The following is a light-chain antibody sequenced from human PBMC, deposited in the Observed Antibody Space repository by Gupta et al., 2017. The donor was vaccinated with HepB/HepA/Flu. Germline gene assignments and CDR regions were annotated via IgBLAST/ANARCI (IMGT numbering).Light chain of an antibody. J-gene: IGLJ1*01. CDR3: AAGEDSRNGQV. Sequence: QSVLTQPPSASGTPGQRVTISCSGSSSNIGSNTVNWYQQLPGTAPKLLIYSNNQRPSGVPDRFSGSKSGTSASLAISWLQAEDEADYYCAAGEDSRNGQVFGTGTKLTVL. V-gene: IGLV1-44*01. CDR2: SNN. CDR1: SSNIGSNT.